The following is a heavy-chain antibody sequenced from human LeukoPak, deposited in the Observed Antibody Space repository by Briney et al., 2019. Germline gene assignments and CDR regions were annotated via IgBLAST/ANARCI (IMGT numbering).Heavy chain of an antibody. D-gene: IGHD4-17*01. Sequence: PSETLSLTCTVSGGSISSSSYCWGWLRQPPGKGLEWIGSIYYSGSTYYNPSLKSRVTISVDTSKNQFSLKLSSVTAADTAVYHCARLRYYGDYIDYWGQGTLVTVSS. CDR3: ARLRYYGDYIDY. J-gene: IGHJ4*02. CDR2: IYYSGST. CDR1: GGSISSSSYC. V-gene: IGHV4-39*01.